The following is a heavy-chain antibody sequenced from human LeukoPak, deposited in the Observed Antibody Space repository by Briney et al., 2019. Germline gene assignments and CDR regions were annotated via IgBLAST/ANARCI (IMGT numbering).Heavy chain of an antibody. V-gene: IGHV3-66*01. CDR3: ARDRHYDSSGYPDAFDI. CDR2: IYSGGST. CDR1: GFTVSSNY. D-gene: IGHD3-22*01. Sequence: AGGSLRLSCAASGFTVSSNYMSWVRQAPGKGLEWVSVIYSGGSTYYADSVKGRFTISRDNSKNTLYLQMNSLRAEDTAVYYCARDRHYDSSGYPDAFDIWGQGTMVTVSS. J-gene: IGHJ3*02.